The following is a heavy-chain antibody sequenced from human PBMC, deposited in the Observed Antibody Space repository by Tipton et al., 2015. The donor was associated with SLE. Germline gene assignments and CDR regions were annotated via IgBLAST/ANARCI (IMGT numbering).Heavy chain of an antibody. CDR3: AGGDYYDSSGYYGEYFQH. CDR1: GYSFTSYW. J-gene: IGHJ1*01. V-gene: IGHV5-51*03. Sequence: VQLVQSGAEVKKPGESLKISCKGSGYSFTSYWIGWVRQMPGKGLEWMGIIYPGDSDTRYSPSFQGQVTISADKSISTAYLQWSSLKASDTAMYYCAGGDYYDSSGYYGEYFQHWGQGTLVTVSS. D-gene: IGHD3-22*01. CDR2: IYPGDSDT.